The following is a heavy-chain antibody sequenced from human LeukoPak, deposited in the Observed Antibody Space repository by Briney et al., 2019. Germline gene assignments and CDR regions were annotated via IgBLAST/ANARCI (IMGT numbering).Heavy chain of an antibody. Sequence: ASVKVSCKASGYTFTGYYTHWLRQAPGQGLEWMGWINPNSGDTHYAQKFQGRVTMTRDTSISTAHMDLNSLISDDTAVYYCARVQYQLLFEGNWFDPWGQGTLVTVSS. CDR2: INPNSGDT. D-gene: IGHD2-2*01. J-gene: IGHJ5*02. CDR1: GYTFTGYY. V-gene: IGHV1-2*02. CDR3: ARVQYQLLFEGNWFDP.